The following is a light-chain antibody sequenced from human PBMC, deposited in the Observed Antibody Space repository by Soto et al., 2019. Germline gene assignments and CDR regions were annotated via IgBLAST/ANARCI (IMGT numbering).Light chain of an antibody. V-gene: IGLV1-44*01. J-gene: IGLJ1*01. Sequence: QSVLTQPPSASGTPGQRVTISCSGSISNIGSNTVNWYQQLPGTAPKLLIYSNYQRPSGVPDRFSGSKSGTSASLAISGLQSEDEADYYCGSWDSSLSAYVFGTGTQLTVL. CDR3: GSWDSSLSAYV. CDR2: SNY. CDR1: ISNIGSNT.